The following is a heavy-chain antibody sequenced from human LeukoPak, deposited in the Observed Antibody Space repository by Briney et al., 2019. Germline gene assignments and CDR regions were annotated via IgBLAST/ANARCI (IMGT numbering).Heavy chain of an antibody. V-gene: IGHV4-59*01. Sequence: SETLSLTCTVSGGSISSYYWSWIRQPPGKGLEWIGYIYYSGSTNYNPSLKSRVTISVDTSKNQFSLKLSSVTAADTAVYYCARLTFVGLDYWGQGTLVTVSS. CDR3: ARLTFVGLDY. CDR1: GGSISSYY. D-gene: IGHD1-20*01. J-gene: IGHJ4*02. CDR2: IYYSGST.